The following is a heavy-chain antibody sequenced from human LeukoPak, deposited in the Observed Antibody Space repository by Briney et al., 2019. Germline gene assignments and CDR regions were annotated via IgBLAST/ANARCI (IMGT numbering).Heavy chain of an antibody. D-gene: IGHD2-2*02. J-gene: IGHJ4*02. CDR1: GFTFSSYG. CDR2: IRYDGSNK. Sequence: GGSLRLSCAASGFTFSSYGMHWVRQAPGKGLEWVAFIRYDGSNKYYADSVKGRFTISRDNSKNTLYLQMNSLRAEDTAVYYCAKDLVRYCSSTSCYKGYWGQGTLVTASS. V-gene: IGHV3-30*02. CDR3: AKDLVRYCSSTSCYKGY.